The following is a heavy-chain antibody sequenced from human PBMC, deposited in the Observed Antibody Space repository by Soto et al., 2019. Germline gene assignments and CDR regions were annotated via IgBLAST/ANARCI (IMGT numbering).Heavy chain of an antibody. V-gene: IGHV3-66*01. CDR3: ARDPWAADY. Sequence: EVQLVESGGGLVQPGGSLRLSCAASGFTVSTEYMSWVRQAPGKGLEWVSVIYSGGSTFYADSVRGRFTISRDNSKNTVNLQMNSLSAEDTAVYYCARDPWAADYWGQGTLVTVSS. J-gene: IGHJ4*02. CDR2: IYSGGST. D-gene: IGHD3-16*01. CDR1: GFTVSTEY.